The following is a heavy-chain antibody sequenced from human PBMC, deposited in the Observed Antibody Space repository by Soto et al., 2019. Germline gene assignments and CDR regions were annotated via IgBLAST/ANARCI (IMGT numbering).Heavy chain of an antibody. Sequence: LRLSCAASGFTFSSYAMSWVRQAPGKGLEWVSAISGSGGSTYYADSVKGRFTISRDNSKNTLYLQMNSLRAEDTAVYYCAKDPALGYCSSTRCRPTRWFDPWGQGTLVTVSS. CDR1: GFTFSSYA. V-gene: IGHV3-23*01. CDR3: AKDPALGYCSSTRCRPTRWFDP. D-gene: IGHD2-2*01. CDR2: ISGSGGST. J-gene: IGHJ5*02.